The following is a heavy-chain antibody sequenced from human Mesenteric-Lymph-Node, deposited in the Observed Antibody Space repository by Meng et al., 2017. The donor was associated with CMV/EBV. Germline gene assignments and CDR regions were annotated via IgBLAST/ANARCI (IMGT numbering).Heavy chain of an antibody. V-gene: IGHV3-30*02. J-gene: IGHJ4*02. CDR3: AKGAQTYDYVWGSYYD. D-gene: IGHD3-16*01. CDR1: GFTFNTYA. CDR2: IRYDGSNR. Sequence: GGSLRLSCAASGFTFNTYALHWVRQAPGKGLEWVAFIRYDGSNRYYVDSVKGRFTISRDNSKNTLYLQMNSLRAEDTAVYYCAKGAQTYDYVWGSYYDWGQGTLVTVSS.